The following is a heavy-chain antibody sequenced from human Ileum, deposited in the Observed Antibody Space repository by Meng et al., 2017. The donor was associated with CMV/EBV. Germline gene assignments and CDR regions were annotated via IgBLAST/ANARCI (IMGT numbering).Heavy chain of an antibody. CDR2: INSSGGST. V-gene: IGHV3-23*01. CDR3: ARRPLGFCSSMSCQPLWYFDL. CDR1: GFTFSSYA. D-gene: IGHD2-2*01. J-gene: IGHJ2*01. Sequence: GGSLRLSCAASGFTFSSYAMNWVRQAPGKGLEWVSPINSSGGSTYYADSVKGRFTISRDNAKNSLYLQMNSLRTEDAAVYYCARRPLGFCSSMSCQPLWYFDLWGRDTLVTVSS.